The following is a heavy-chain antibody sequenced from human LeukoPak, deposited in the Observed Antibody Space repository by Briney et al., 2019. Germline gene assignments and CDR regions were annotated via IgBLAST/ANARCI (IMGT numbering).Heavy chain of an antibody. D-gene: IGHD3-3*01. CDR1: GGSISSSSYY. V-gene: IGHV3-11*04. CDR2: ISSSGSTI. J-gene: IGHJ4*02. Sequence: LSLTCTVSGGSISSSSYYWGWIRQPPGKGLEWVSYISSSGSTIYYADSVKGRFTISRDNAKNSLYLQMNSLRAEDTAVYYCARDRNVIWREYFDYWGQGTLVTVSS. CDR3: ARDRNVIWREYFDY.